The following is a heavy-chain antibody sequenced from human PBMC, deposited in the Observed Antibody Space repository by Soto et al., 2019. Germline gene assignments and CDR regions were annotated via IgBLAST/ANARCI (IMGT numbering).Heavy chain of an antibody. J-gene: IGHJ4*02. V-gene: IGHV3-48*02. D-gene: IGHD3-9*01. CDR1: GFTFSTFS. CDR2: ISGGGRPI. Sequence: EVQLVESGGGSVQPGGSLRLSCAASGFTFSTFSMNWVRQAPGRGLEWISYISGGGRPISYADSVKGRFTISRDNAKNSLYLQMDSLTDEDTAVYYCARGLGWAFESWGQGTLVTVSS. CDR3: ARGLGWAFES.